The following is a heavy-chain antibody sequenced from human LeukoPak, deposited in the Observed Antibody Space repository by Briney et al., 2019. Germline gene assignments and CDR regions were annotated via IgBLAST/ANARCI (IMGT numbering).Heavy chain of an antibody. Sequence: SGGSLRLSCAASGFTFSSYAMSWVRQAPGKGLEWVSAISGSATSTSYAASVKGQYTISRDNSTNTLYLQVNSLRAEDTAIYYCAKNVESDYWGQGTLVTVSS. CDR1: GFTFSSYA. V-gene: IGHV3-23*01. CDR2: ISGSATST. CDR3: AKNVESDY. J-gene: IGHJ4*02. D-gene: IGHD1-1*01.